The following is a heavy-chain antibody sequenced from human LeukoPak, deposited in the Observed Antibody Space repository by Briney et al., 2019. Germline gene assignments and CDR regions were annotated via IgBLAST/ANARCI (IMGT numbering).Heavy chain of an antibody. CDR1: GYSISSGYY. Sequence: SETLSLTCTVSGYSISSGYYWGWIRPPPGKGLEWIGSIYHSGSTYYNPSLKSRVTISVNTSKNQFSLKLSSVTAADTAVYYCARVDERGSRFFDYWGQGTLVTVSS. CDR3: ARVDERGSRFFDY. V-gene: IGHV4-38-2*02. J-gene: IGHJ4*02. CDR2: IYHSGST. D-gene: IGHD6-13*01.